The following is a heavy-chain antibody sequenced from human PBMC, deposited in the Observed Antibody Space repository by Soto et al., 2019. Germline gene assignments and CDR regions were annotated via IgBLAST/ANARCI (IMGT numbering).Heavy chain of an antibody. CDR3: ARGVGYSGYDEENFAY. CDR1: GGSFSGYY. CDR2: INHSGST. V-gene: IGHV4-34*01. Sequence: QVQLQQWGAGLLKPSETLSLTCAVYGGSFSGYYWNWIRQPPGKGLEWIGEINHSGSTNYNPSLKSRVTISVDTSNNQFSLKLSSVTAADTAVYYCARGVGYSGYDEENFAYWGQGTLVTVSS. J-gene: IGHJ4*02. D-gene: IGHD5-12*01.